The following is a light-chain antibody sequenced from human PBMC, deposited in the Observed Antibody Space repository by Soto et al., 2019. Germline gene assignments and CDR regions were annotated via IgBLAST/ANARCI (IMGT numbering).Light chain of an antibody. CDR1: QSITTNY. CDR3: QQYGSSIT. V-gene: IGKV3-20*01. CDR2: GAS. J-gene: IGKJ5*01. Sequence: ESVLTQSPGTLSLSPGERATLSCRAGQSITTNYLAWYQQRFGQAPRLLIHGASNRAAGIPDRFSGSGSGTDFTLTISRLEPEDFAVYYRQQYGSSITFGQGTRLEIK.